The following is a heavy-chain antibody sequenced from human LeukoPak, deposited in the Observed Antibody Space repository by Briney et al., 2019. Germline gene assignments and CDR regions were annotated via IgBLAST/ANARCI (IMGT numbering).Heavy chain of an antibody. Sequence: GGSLRLSCAASGFTFSSYSMNWVRQAPGKELEWVSSISTSSTYIYYADSVKGRFTISRDNAKNSLYLQMNSLRAEDTAAYYCARASEGLLQSAFDIWGQGTMVTVSS. CDR1: GFTFSSYS. J-gene: IGHJ3*02. CDR3: ARASEGLLQSAFDI. V-gene: IGHV3-21*01. CDR2: ISTSSTYI. D-gene: IGHD4-11*01.